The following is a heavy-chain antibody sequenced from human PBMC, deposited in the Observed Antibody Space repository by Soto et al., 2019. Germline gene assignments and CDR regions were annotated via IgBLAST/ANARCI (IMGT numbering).Heavy chain of an antibody. CDR2: ICYDGSNK. J-gene: IGHJ4*02. Sequence: PGGSLRLSCAASGFTFSSYGMHWVRQAPGKGLEWVAVICYDGSNKYYADSVKGRFTISRDNSKNTLYLQMNSLRAEDTAVYYCARAPLRFLEWLHYWGQGTLVTVSS. V-gene: IGHV3-33*01. CDR3: ARAPLRFLEWLHY. CDR1: GFTFSSYG. D-gene: IGHD3-3*01.